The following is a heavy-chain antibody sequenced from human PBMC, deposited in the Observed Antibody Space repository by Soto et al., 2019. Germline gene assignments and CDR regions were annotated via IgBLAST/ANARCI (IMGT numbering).Heavy chain of an antibody. J-gene: IGHJ4*02. CDR3: AKDRHYYDSSGYYSAVDY. D-gene: IGHD3-22*01. CDR2: ISYDGSNK. V-gene: IGHV3-30*18. CDR1: GFTFSSYG. Sequence: QVQLVESGGGVVQPGRSLRLSCAASGFTFSSYGMHWVRQAPGKGLEWVAVISYDGSNKYYADSVKGRFTISRDNSKNTLYLQMNSLRAEDTAVYYCAKDRHYYDSSGYYSAVDYWGQGTLVTVSS.